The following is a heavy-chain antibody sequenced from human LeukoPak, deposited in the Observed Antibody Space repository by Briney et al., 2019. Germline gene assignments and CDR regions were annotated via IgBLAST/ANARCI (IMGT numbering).Heavy chain of an antibody. CDR1: EGTFSSYA. CDR3: ARGTWSGYYTPFDY. CDR2: IIPIFGTA. J-gene: IGHJ4*02. Sequence: SVKVSCKASEGTFSSYAISWVRQAPGQGLEWMGGIIPIFGTANYAQKFQGRVTITADESTSTAYMELSSLRSEDTAVYYCARGTWSGYYTPFDYWGQGTLVTVSS. V-gene: IGHV1-69*01. D-gene: IGHD3-3*01.